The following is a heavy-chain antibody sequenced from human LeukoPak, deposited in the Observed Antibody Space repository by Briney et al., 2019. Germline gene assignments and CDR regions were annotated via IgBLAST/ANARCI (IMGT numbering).Heavy chain of an antibody. D-gene: IGHD2-15*01. CDR3: AKAALPFTGGSCYPKY. J-gene: IGHJ4*02. CDR1: GFTFSSYA. V-gene: IGHV3-23*01. Sequence: GGSLRLSCAASGFTFSSYAMSWVRQAPGKGLEWVSAISGSGGSTYYADSVKGRFTISRDNSKNTLYLQMNSLRAEDTAVYYCAKAALPFTGGSCYPKYWGQGTLVTVSS. CDR2: ISGSGGST.